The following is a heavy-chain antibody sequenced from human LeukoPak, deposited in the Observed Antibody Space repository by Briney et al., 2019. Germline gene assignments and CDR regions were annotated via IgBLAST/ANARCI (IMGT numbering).Heavy chain of an antibody. CDR2: IYYSGST. D-gene: IGHD5-12*01. Sequence: SETLSLTCTVSGGSISSYYWSWIRQPPGKGLEWIGYIYYSGSTNYNPSLKSRVTISVDTSKNQFSLKLSSVTAADTAVYYCARVRAGDSGYDPNLDYWGQGTLVTVSS. CDR3: ARVRAGDSGYDPNLDY. J-gene: IGHJ4*02. CDR1: GGSISSYY. V-gene: IGHV4-59*01.